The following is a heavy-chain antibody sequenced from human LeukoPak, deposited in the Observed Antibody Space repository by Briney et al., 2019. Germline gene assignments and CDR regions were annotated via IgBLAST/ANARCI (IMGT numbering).Heavy chain of an antibody. V-gene: IGHV3-23*01. CDR3: VKGSRFGVVTTLDY. CDR2: ISGSGGST. CDR1: GFTFSSYA. J-gene: IGHJ4*02. Sequence: PGGSLRLSCAASGFTFSSYAMSWVRQAPGKGLEWVSGISGSGGSTYYADSVKGRFTISRDNSKNTLYLQMNSLGAEDTAVYYCVKGSRFGVVTTLDYWGQGTLVTVSS. D-gene: IGHD3-3*01.